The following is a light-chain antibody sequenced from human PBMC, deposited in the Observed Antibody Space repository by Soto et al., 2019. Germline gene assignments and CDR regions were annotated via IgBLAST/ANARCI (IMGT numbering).Light chain of an antibody. J-gene: IGKJ2*01. CDR1: QSINLY. CDR3: QQSYRSPYT. CDR2: GAS. Sequence: IQLTQSPSSLSASVGDSVTVTCRASQSINLYLNWYQQKPGKAPKLLIYGASTLQSGVPSRFSGGGSRTDFTLTISSLQTEDFATYYCQQSYRSPYTFGQGTKLEI. V-gene: IGKV1-39*01.